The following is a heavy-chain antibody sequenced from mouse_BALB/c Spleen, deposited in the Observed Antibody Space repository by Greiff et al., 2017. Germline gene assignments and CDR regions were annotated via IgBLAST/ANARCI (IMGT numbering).Heavy chain of an antibody. CDR1: GFSLTSYG. J-gene: IGHJ4*01. CDR2: IWSGGST. Sequence: QVQLQQSGPGLVQPSQSLSITCTVSGFSLTSYGVHWVRQSPGKGLEWLGVIWSGGSTDYNAAFISRLSISKDNSKSQVFFKMNSLQANDTAIYYCAISITTVVEGAMDYWGQGTSVTVSS. D-gene: IGHD1-1*01. V-gene: IGHV2-2*02. CDR3: AISITTVVEGAMDY.